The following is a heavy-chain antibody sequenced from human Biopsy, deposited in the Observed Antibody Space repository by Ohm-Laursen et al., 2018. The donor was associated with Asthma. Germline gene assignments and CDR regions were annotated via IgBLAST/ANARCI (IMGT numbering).Heavy chain of an antibody. CDR3: ARAVDYSHYYGIDV. V-gene: IGHV1-18*01. CDR2: NSVYNGNT. Sequence: EASVKVSCNTSGYTFNSAGITWVRQAPGQGLEWMGWNSVYNGNTKVAQKIQDRVTMITDTSTSTAYMELRSLRSDDTAVYFCARAVDYSHYYGIDVWGQGTTVTVS. J-gene: IGHJ6*02. CDR1: GYTFNSAG. D-gene: IGHD3-10*01.